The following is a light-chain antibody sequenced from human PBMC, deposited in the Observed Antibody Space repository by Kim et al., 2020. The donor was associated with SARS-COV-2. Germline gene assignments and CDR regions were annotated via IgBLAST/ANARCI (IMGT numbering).Light chain of an antibody. Sequence: VSPGEKATPSSRTSQSVSTNLAWYQQKPGPAPRLLIYGTSTRATGNPPRFSGSGSGTESTLTISSLRSEDFAIYYCQQYNRWPPYSFGQGTKLE. CDR2: GTS. CDR1: QSVSTN. CDR3: QQYNRWPPYS. J-gene: IGKJ2*03. V-gene: IGKV3-15*01.